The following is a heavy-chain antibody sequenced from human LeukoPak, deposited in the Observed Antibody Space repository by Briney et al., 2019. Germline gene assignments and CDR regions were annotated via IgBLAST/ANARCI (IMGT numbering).Heavy chain of an antibody. Sequence: ASVKVSCKASGGTFSSYGISWVRQAPGQGLEWMGWISAYNGNTNYAQKLQGRVTMTTDTSTSTVYMELRSLRPDDTAVYYCARVGFDSSGYSGNDYWGQGTLVTVSS. CDR1: GGTFSSYG. CDR3: ARVGFDSSGYSGNDY. V-gene: IGHV1-18*01. CDR2: ISAYNGNT. J-gene: IGHJ4*02. D-gene: IGHD3-22*01.